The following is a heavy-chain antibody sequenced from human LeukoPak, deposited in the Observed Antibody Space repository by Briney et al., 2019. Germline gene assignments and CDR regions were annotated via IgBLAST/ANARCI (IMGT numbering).Heavy chain of an antibody. D-gene: IGHD3-22*01. J-gene: IGHJ4*02. CDR3: AKGHLLYYYDSSGYYYFDY. Sequence: GSLRLSCAASGFTFSSYAMSWVRQAPGKGLEWVSAISGSGGSTYYAHSVKGRFTISRDNSKNTLYLQMNSLRAEDTAVYYCAKGHLLYYYDSSGYYYFDYWGQGSLVTVSS. CDR2: ISGSGGST. V-gene: IGHV3-23*01. CDR1: GFTFSSYA.